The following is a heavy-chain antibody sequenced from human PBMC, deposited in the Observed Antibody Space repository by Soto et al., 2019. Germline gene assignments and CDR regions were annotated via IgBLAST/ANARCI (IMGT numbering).Heavy chain of an antibody. CDR2: ISAYNGNT. CDR3: ARVKLGFGEHPGPHYYYYGMDV. D-gene: IGHD3-10*01. V-gene: IGHV1-18*01. J-gene: IGHJ6*02. Sequence: GASVNVSCKASRYTFTSYGISWVRQAPGQGLEWMGWISAYNGNTNYAQKLQGRVTMTTDTSTSTAYMELRSLRSDDTAVYYCARVKLGFGEHPGPHYYYYGMDVWGQGTTVTVSS. CDR1: RYTFTSYG.